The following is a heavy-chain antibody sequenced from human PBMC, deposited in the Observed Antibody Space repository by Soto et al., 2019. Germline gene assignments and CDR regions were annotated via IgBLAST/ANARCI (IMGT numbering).Heavy chain of an antibody. Sequence: SETLSLTCAVSGGSIISNYCWAWIRQSPGEGLVWIGSIYHSGTTYYNPYLESRVIISVDTSESRFALRLTSVTAADSAVYYCARTDNVGYYPYWGQGTLLTVSS. D-gene: IGHD2-2*03. CDR2: IYHSGTT. CDR1: GGSIISNYC. V-gene: IGHV4-38-2*01. J-gene: IGHJ4*02. CDR3: ARTDNVGYYPY.